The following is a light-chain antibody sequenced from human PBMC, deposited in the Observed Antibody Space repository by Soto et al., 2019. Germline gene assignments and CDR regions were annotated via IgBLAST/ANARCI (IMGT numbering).Light chain of an antibody. CDR3: CSHARSSTYV. V-gene: IGLV2-23*01. CDR1: SSDVGSYDL. J-gene: IGLJ1*01. Sequence: QSALTQPASMSGSPGQSITISCTGTSSDVGSYDLVSWYQHHPGKAPKLMIYEGSKRPSGVSNRFSGSKSGNTASLTISGLQAEDEADYYCCSHARSSTYVFGTGTKLTVL. CDR2: EGS.